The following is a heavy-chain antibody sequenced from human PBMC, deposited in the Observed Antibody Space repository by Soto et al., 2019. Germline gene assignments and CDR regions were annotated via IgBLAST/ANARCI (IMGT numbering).Heavy chain of an antibody. CDR2: INAGNGNT. Sequence: QGQLVQSGAEEKKPGAPVKVSCKASGYTFTNYAMHWVRQAPGQRLEWMGWINAGNGNTKYSQKFQGRVTITRDTSASTAYMELSSLRSEDTAVYDCARVSGYYLPDYWGQGTLVTVSS. CDR1: GYTFTNYA. J-gene: IGHJ4*02. V-gene: IGHV1-3*05. D-gene: IGHD5-12*01. CDR3: ARVSGYYLPDY.